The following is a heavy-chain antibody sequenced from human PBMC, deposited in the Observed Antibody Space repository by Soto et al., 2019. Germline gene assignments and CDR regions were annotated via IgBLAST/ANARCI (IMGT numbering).Heavy chain of an antibody. CDR3: AREHYFGLDY. CDR2: IWYDGSNK. V-gene: IGHV3-33*01. Sequence: GGSLRLSCAASGFTFSSYGMHWVRQAPGKGLEWVAVIWYDGSNKYYADSVKGRFTISRDNSKSSLFFQMHSLRDEDTAVYFCAREHYFGLDYWGQGTLGTVSS. J-gene: IGHJ4*02. CDR1: GFTFSSYG. D-gene: IGHD1-26*01.